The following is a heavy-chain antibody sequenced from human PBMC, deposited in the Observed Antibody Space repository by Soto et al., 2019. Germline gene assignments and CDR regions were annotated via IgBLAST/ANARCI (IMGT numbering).Heavy chain of an antibody. J-gene: IGHJ6*02. Sequence: QVQLVESGGGVVQPGRSLRLSCAASGFLFSKFGMHWVRQAPGKGLEWVAVISSDGRNKYYGDSVKGRFTISRDNSKNTMYLEMNSLRVDDTAVYYCTTQFFLSSRKPPEDVWGQGTPVAVSS. CDR3: TTQFFLSSRKPPEDV. CDR2: ISSDGRNK. V-gene: IGHV3-30*03. CDR1: GFLFSKFG.